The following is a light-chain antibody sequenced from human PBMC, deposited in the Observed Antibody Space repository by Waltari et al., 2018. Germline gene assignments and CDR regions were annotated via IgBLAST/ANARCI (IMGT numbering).Light chain of an antibody. V-gene: IGKV1-39*01. CDR3: QHSDGPSP. Sequence: DIQMTQSPSSLSASVGDRVTITCRASQTISNQLNWYKHKPGQAPRLLIFGVSSLRGGVPSRFRGSGSETDFTLTISGLQPEDLATYYCQHSDGPSPFGQGTKLEIK. J-gene: IGKJ2*01. CDR2: GVS. CDR1: QTISNQ.